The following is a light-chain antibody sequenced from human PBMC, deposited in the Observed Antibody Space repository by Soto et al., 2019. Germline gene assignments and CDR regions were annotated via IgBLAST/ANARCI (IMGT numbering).Light chain of an antibody. V-gene: IGKV1-5*01. CDR2: DAS. J-gene: IGKJ2*01. CDR3: QQYNSYSYT. CDR1: QSINTW. Sequence: IQMTQSPSTLSASVGDRVTITCRASQSINTWLAWYQHKPGKAPKVLIYDASRLEGGVPSRFSGSGSGTEFTLTISSLQPDDFATYYCQQYNSYSYTFGQGTKVDIK.